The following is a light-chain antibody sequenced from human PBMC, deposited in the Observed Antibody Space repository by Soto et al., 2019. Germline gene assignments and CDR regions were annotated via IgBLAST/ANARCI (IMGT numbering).Light chain of an antibody. J-gene: IGLJ1*01. CDR3: CSYAGPTYYV. CDR2: EGS. Sequence: QSALTQPASVSGSPGQSITISCTGTSSDVGNYNIVSWYQHHPGKAPKLMIYEGSRRPSGVSNRFSGSKSGNTASLTISGLQAEDEADYCCSYAGPTYYVFGTGTKLTVL. CDR1: SSDVGNYNI. V-gene: IGLV2-23*01.